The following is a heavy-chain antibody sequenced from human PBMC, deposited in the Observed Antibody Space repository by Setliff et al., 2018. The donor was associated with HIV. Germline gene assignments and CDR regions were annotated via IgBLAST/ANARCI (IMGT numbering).Heavy chain of an antibody. CDR2: ISATGST. V-gene: IGHV4-61*09. D-gene: IGHD1-1*01. CDR3: ARAREGWKPFAFDY. CDR1: GGIISSDSFF. Sequence: PSETLSLTCTVSGGIISSDSFFWSWIRQPAGKGLEWIGHISATGSTNYNPSLKGRVTMSLDTSKNQFSLNLNSVTAADAAVYFCARAREGWKPFAFDYWGQGTLVTVSS. J-gene: IGHJ4*02.